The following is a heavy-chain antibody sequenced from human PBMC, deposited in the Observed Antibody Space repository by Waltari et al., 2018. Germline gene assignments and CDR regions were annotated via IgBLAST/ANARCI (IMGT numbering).Heavy chain of an antibody. V-gene: IGHV3-23*01. J-gene: IGHJ3*02. CDR2: ISGRGGRT. CDR1: GFTFSIYV. CDR3: AKNRHYDYTNDAFDI. Sequence: EVQLLESGGGLVQPGGSLRLSCAASGFTFSIYVMTWVRQAPGKGREWVSTISGRGGRTYYADSVKCRFTISRDNGKNMLHLKMKSLRAEDTAVYYCAKNRHYDYTNDAFDIWGQGTMVTFSS. D-gene: IGHD3-16*01.